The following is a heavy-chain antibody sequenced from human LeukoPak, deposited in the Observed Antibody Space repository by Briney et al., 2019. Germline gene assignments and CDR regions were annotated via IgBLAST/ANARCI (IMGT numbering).Heavy chain of an antibody. V-gene: IGHV4-4*09. CDR3: ARHDGGSIFGVVEYYFDY. D-gene: IGHD3-3*01. Sequence: PSETLSLTCTVSGGSISSYYWSWIRQPPGKGLEWIGYIYTSGSTNYNPSLKSRVTISVDTSKNQFSLKLSSVTAADTAVYYCARHDGGSIFGVVEYYFDYWGHGTLVTVSS. J-gene: IGHJ4*01. CDR1: GGSISSYY. CDR2: IYTSGST.